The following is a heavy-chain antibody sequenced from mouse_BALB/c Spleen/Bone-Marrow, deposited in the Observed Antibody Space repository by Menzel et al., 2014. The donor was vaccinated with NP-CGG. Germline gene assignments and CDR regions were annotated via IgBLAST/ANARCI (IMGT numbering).Heavy chain of an antibody. Sequence: EVQVVESGGGLVKPGGSLKLSCAASGFTFSSYAMSWVRQSPERRLEWVAEISSGGSYTYYPDTVTGRFTISRDNAQNTLYLEMSGLRAEETAMYYCARQGQRLTNFEVWGAGTPVTGSS. CDR1: GFTFSSYA. J-gene: IGHJ1*01. CDR2: ISSGGSYT. CDR3: ARQGQRLTNFEV. D-gene: IGHD1-2*01. V-gene: IGHV5-9-4*01.